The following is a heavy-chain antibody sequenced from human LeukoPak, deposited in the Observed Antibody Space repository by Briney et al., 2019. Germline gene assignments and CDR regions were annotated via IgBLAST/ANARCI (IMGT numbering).Heavy chain of an antibody. CDR2: IYYSGST. V-gene: IGHV4-39*07. J-gene: IGHJ6*03. CDR1: GGSISSSSYY. D-gene: IGHD3-10*01. CDR3: ARFSNYYGSGSYYYYMDV. Sequence: SETLSLTCTVSGGSISSSSYYWGWIRQPPGKGLEWIGSIYYSGSTYYNPSLKSRVTISVDTSKNQFSLKLSSVTAADTAVYYCARFSNYYGSGSYYYYMDVWGKGTTVTISS.